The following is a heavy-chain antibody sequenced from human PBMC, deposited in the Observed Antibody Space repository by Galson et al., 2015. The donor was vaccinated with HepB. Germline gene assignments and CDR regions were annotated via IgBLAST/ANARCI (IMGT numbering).Heavy chain of an antibody. J-gene: IGHJ4*02. CDR2: IWFDGRNE. CDR3: AKPKKGGGGNSGAYYFDY. D-gene: IGHD4-23*01. Sequence: SLRLSCAASGFTFSSYGMHWVRQAPGKGLEWVALIWFDGRNEYYADSVKGRFTISRDNSKNTLYLQMNSLRAEDTAVYYCAKPKKGGGGNSGAYYFDYWGQGTLVTVSS. V-gene: IGHV3-33*06. CDR1: GFTFSSYG.